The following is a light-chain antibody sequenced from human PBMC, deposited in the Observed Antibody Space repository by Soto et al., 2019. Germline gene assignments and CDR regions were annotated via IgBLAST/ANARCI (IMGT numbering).Light chain of an antibody. CDR1: SNFIGTYNL. J-gene: IGLJ2*01. CDR3: AAWDDRLSDLL. V-gene: IGLV2-14*02. Sequence: QSALTQPASVSGSPGQSITISCTGTSNFIGTYNLVSWYQQHPGKAPKLILYEGSARPSGHSTRFSGSKSDNTASLAISGLQSEDEADYYCAAWDDRLSDLLFGGGTKLTVL. CDR2: EGS.